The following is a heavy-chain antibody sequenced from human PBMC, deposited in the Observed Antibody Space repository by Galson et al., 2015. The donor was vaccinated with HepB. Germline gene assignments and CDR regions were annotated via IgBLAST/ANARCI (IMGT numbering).Heavy chain of an antibody. D-gene: IGHD3-3*01. Sequence: SVKVSCKASGGTFSSYAISWVRQAPGQGLEWMGGIIPIFGTANYAQKFQGRVTITADESTSTAYMELSSLRSEDTAVYYCARDTRGTHYDFWRGKMGGWFDPWGQGTLVTVSS. CDR2: IIPIFGTA. CDR1: GGTFSSYA. J-gene: IGHJ5*02. V-gene: IGHV1-69*13. CDR3: ARDTRGTHYDFWRGKMGGWFDP.